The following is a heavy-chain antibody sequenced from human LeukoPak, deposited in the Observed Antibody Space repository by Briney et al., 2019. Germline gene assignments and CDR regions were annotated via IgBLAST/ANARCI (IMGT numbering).Heavy chain of an antibody. Sequence: GGSLGLSCAASGFTFSKYWMLWVRQAPGKGLESVSRINTDGTVTTYADSVKGRFTVSRGNADNTMFLQMNSVRDEDTAVYYCATKQWLAPPPDSWGQGTPVTVSS. CDR1: GFTFSKYW. D-gene: IGHD6-19*01. CDR2: INTDGTVT. V-gene: IGHV3-74*01. J-gene: IGHJ4*02. CDR3: ATKQWLAPPPDS.